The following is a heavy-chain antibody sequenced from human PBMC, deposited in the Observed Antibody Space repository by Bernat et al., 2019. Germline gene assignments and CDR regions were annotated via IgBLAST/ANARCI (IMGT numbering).Heavy chain of an antibody. CDR3: ARDLPLNFDY. CDR1: GFTFSSYS. CDR2: IGSSSSYI. Sequence: EVQLVESGGGLVKPGGSLRLSCAASGFTFSSYSMNWVRQAPGMGLEWVSSIGSSSSYIYYADSVKGRFTISRDNAKNSLYLQMNSLRAEDTAVYYCARDLPLNFDYWGQGTLVTVSS. V-gene: IGHV3-21*01. J-gene: IGHJ4*02.